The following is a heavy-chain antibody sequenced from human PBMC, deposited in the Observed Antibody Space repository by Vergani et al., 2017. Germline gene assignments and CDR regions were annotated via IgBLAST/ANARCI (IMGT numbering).Heavy chain of an antibody. J-gene: IGHJ4*02. CDR2: MNPNSGNT. V-gene: IGHV1-8*01. CDR3: ARASKRGIAVAGTSRFGY. D-gene: IGHD6-19*01. CDR1: GYTFTSYD. Sequence: QVQLVQSGAEVKKPGASVKVSCKASGYTFTSYDINWVRQATGQGLEWMGWMNPNSGNTGYAQKFQGRVTMTRNTSISTAYMELSSLRSEDTAVYYCARASKRGIAVAGTSRFGYWGQGTLVTVAS.